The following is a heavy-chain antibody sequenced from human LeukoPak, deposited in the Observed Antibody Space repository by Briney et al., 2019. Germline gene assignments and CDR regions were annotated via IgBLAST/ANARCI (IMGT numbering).Heavy chain of an antibody. D-gene: IGHD2-21*02. CDR2: MNPHSGNT. V-gene: IGHV1-8*01. J-gene: IGHJ5*02. CDR1: GYTFASCD. CDR3: TRGSGDGGETNWFDP. Sequence: GASVKVSCKASGYTFASCDINWVRQAPGQGLEWMGWMNPHSGNTGYAQIFRGRITMTSNNSISTAYMELSSLIFDDTAVYYCTRGSGDGGETNWFDPWGLGTLVTVSS.